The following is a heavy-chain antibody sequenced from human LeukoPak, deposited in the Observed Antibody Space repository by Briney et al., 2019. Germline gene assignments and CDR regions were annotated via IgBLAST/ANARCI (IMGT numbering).Heavy chain of an antibody. Sequence: GGSLRLSCAASGFTFSSFGMSWVRQAPGKGLEWVSAISGSGSSTYYADSVRGRFTISRDNSRNTLYLELNSLRAEDTAVYYCAKRVHDYWGQGTLVTVSS. CDR1: GFTFSSFG. CDR3: AKRVHDY. V-gene: IGHV3-23*01. CDR2: ISGSGSST. J-gene: IGHJ4*02.